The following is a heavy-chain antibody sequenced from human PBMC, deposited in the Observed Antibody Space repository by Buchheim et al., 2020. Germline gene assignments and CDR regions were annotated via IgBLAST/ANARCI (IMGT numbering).Heavy chain of an antibody. CDR3: ARDVSSSSSGLVDY. CDR2: ISSRSSYI. CDR1: GFTFSSYS. Sequence: EVQLVESGGGLVKPGGSLRLSCAASGFTFSSYSMNWVRQAPGKGLEWVSSISSRSSYIYYADSVKGRFTISRDNAKNSLYLQMNSLRAEDTAVYYCARDVSSSSSGLVDYWGQGTL. D-gene: IGHD6-6*01. V-gene: IGHV3-21*01. J-gene: IGHJ4*02.